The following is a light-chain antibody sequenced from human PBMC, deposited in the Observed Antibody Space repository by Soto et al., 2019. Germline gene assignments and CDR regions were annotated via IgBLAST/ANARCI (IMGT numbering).Light chain of an antibody. CDR1: SSDVGGYNS. Sequence: QSVLTQPPSASGSPGQSVTISCTGTSSDVGGYNSVSWYQQHPGKAPKLIIYDVSKRPSGVPDRFSGSKSGSTASLTVSGFQAEDEGDYYCSSYAGNNYYVFGTGTKLTVL. CDR3: SSYAGNNYYV. J-gene: IGLJ1*01. CDR2: DVS. V-gene: IGLV2-8*01.